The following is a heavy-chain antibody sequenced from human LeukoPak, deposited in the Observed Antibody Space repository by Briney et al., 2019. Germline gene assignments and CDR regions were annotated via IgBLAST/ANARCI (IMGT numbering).Heavy chain of an antibody. D-gene: IGHD3-22*01. V-gene: IGHV3-23*01. CDR1: GFTFSNYA. Sequence: GGSLRLSCAASGFTFSNYAMSWVRQAPGKGLEWVSTISGSGGSTYYADSVKGRFTISRDNSKNTLYLQMNSLRAEDTAVYYCAKDHYYDSSGYYSLGYWGQGTLVTVSS. CDR3: AKDHYYDSSGYYSLGY. CDR2: ISGSGGST. J-gene: IGHJ4*02.